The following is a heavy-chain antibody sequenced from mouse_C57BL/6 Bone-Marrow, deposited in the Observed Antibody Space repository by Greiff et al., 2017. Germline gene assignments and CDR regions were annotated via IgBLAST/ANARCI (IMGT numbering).Heavy chain of an antibody. J-gene: IGHJ1*03. D-gene: IGHD3-3*01. CDR3: ARWGCIARDWYFDV. CDR1: GYTFTSYG. CDR2: ICPRSGNT. Sequence: VQLQQSGAELARPWASVNLSCKASGYTFTSYGISWVKQRPGQGLEWIGAICPRSGNTYYNEKFTGKATLTADNSANTAYMELRSLTCEDAAVYVCARWGCIARDWYFDVWGTGTSVTVSS. V-gene: IGHV1-81*01.